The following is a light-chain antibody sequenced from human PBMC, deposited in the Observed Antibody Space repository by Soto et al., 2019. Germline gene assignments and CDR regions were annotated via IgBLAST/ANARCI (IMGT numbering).Light chain of an antibody. CDR2: GGS. CDR3: QQDGVSPVYT. V-gene: IGKV3-20*01. J-gene: IGKJ2*01. Sequence: EIVLTQSPGPLSLSPGERATLSCRASQSISSSYLAWYQQRPGQAPRLLHYGGSSRATGIPDRFSGSGSGTDFTLTINRLEAEDFAVYYCHCQQDGVSPVYTFGQGTKLESK. CDR1: QSISSSY.